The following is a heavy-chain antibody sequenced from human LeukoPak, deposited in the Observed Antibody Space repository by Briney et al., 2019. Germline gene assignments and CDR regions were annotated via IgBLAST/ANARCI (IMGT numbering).Heavy chain of an antibody. V-gene: IGHV3-7*01. CDR2: IKHDASEK. CDR3: ARDMYYDFWSGYPGFEY. Sequence: GGCLRLSCAASGFTFHNYWMAWVRQTPGKGLEWEANIKHDASEKYYVDSVKGRFTISRDNAQNSFFLQMNSLRAEDTAVYYCARDMYYDFWSGYPGFEYWGQGTLVTVSS. J-gene: IGHJ4*02. D-gene: IGHD3-3*01. CDR1: GFTFHNYW.